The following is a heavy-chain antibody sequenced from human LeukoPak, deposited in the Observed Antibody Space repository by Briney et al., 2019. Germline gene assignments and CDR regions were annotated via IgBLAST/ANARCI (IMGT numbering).Heavy chain of an antibody. J-gene: IGHJ4*02. CDR3: AREDFYGPGSYLDY. D-gene: IGHD3-10*01. V-gene: IGHV3-53*01. CDR2: IYSGGST. CDR1: GFTVSSNY. Sequence: PGGSLRLFCAASGFTVSSNYMSWVRQAPGKGLEWVSVIYSGGSTYYADSVKGLFTISRDNSKNTLYLQMNSLRAEDTAVYYCAREDFYGPGSYLDYWGQGTLVTVSS.